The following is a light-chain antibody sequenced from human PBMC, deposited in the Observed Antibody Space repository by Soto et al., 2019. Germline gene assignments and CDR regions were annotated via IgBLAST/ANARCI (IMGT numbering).Light chain of an antibody. Sequence: ELVLTQSPATLSCSPVYRSTLSVISIQSVSSNYLAWYKHKPGQAPRLVIYGASSRATGITDRFSGSGSEKDFTITISRMENEDFAVYYCKQYGSSPRTCGQGTKVDIK. CDR3: KQYGSSPRT. CDR1: QSVSSNY. V-gene: IGKV3-20*01. J-gene: IGKJ1*01. CDR2: GAS.